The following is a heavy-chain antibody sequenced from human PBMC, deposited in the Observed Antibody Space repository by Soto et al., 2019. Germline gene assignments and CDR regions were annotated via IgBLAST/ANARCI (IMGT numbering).Heavy chain of an antibody. J-gene: IGHJ4*02. Sequence: ASVKVSCKASGYTFTCYGISWVRQAPGQGLEWMGWISAYNGNTNYAQKLQGRVTMTTDTSTSTAYMELRSLRSDDTAVYYCASNNQQLAALDYWGQGTLVTVSS. D-gene: IGHD6-13*01. V-gene: IGHV1-18*01. CDR1: GYTFTCYG. CDR3: ASNNQQLAALDY. CDR2: ISAYNGNT.